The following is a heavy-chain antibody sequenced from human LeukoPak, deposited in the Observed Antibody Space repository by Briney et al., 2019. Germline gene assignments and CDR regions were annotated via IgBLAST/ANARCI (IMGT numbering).Heavy chain of an antibody. CDR3: ARLRGWTYGMDV. Sequence: GGSLRLSCAASGFTFSSYEMNWVRQAPGKGLEWVSYISSSGSTIYYADSVKGRFTISRDNAKNSLYLQMNNLRAEDTAVYYCARLRGWTYGMDVWGQGTTVTASS. CDR1: GFTFSSYE. J-gene: IGHJ6*02. CDR2: ISSSGSTI. D-gene: IGHD6-19*01. V-gene: IGHV3-48*03.